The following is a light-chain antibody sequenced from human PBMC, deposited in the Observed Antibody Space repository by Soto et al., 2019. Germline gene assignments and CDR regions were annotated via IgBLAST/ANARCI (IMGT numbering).Light chain of an antibody. J-gene: IGLJ1*01. Sequence: QSALTQPRSVSGSPGQSVTISCTGTSSDVGGYNYVSWYQQHPGKAPKLMIYDGSQRPSGVPDRFSGSKSGNTASLTISGLQAEDEADYYCCSYAGIYTYVFGTGTKVTVL. CDR3: CSYAGIYTYV. V-gene: IGLV2-11*01. CDR2: DGS. CDR1: SSDVGGYNY.